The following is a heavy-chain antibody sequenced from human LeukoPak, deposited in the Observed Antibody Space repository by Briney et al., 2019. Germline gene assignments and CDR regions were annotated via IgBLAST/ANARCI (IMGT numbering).Heavy chain of an antibody. CDR2: ITSNSKYI. J-gene: IGHJ4*02. CDR1: GFAFSGHT. Sequence: GGSLRLSCAASGFAFSGHTMNWVRQAPGKGLEWVSSITSNSKYIFYAASVKGRFTISRDDANDSLFLQMSSLRDEDTAVYYCARDPTVGDSWGQGTLVTVSS. D-gene: IGHD4-23*01. V-gene: IGHV3-21*01. CDR3: ARDPTVGDS.